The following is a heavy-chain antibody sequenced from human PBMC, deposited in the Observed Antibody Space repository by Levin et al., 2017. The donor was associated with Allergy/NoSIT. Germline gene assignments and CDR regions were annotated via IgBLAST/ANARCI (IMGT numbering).Heavy chain of an antibody. CDR1: GYTFADYY. J-gene: IGHJ2*01. Sequence: GESLKISCKASGYTFADYYLHWVRQAPGQGLEWMGWINPNSGGTDYAQKFQGRVILTRDTSISTAYMELSRLRSDDTAVYYCARGNNGWYWYFDLWGRGTLVTVSS. V-gene: IGHV1-2*02. CDR3: ARGNNGWYWYFDL. CDR2: INPNSGGT. D-gene: IGHD1/OR15-1a*01.